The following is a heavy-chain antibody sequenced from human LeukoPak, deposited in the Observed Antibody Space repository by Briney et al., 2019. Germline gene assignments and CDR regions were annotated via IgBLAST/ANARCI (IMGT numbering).Heavy chain of an antibody. D-gene: IGHD3-10*01. J-gene: IGHJ4*02. CDR2: IWYDGSNK. CDR3: ARVRGSGSYQVGAFDY. Sequence: GGSLRLSCAASGFTFSSYGMHWVRQAPGKGLEGVAVIWYDGSNKYYADSVKGRFTISRDNSKNTLYLQMNSLRAEDTAVYYCARVRGSGSYQVGAFDYWGQGTLVTVSS. V-gene: IGHV3-33*01. CDR1: GFTFSSYG.